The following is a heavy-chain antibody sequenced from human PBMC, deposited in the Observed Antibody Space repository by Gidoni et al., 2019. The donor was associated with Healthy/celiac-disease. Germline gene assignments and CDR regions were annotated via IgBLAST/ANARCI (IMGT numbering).Heavy chain of an antibody. J-gene: IGHJ4*02. D-gene: IGHD5-12*01. Sequence: APGKGLAWVAVIAYDGSNKYYADSVKVRFTISRVNSKNTLYLQINSLRAEDTSVYYCAKDCVATITIPYHYYFDSWGQGTLVTVSS. CDR2: IAYDGSNK. CDR3: AKDCVATITIPYHYYFDS. V-gene: IGHV3-30*18.